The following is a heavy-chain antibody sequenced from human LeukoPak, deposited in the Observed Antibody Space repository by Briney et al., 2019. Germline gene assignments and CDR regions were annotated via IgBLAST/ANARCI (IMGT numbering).Heavy chain of an antibody. CDR2: ISSGSNYI. V-gene: IGHV3-21*01. Sequence: KPGGSLRLSCAASGFTFSNYYMNWVRQAPGKGLEWVSSISSGSNYIYYADSLKGRFTISRDNAKNSLYLQINSLRAEDTAVYYCATGVRGYNSALDYWGQGTLVTVSP. CDR3: ATGVRGYNSALDY. J-gene: IGHJ4*02. D-gene: IGHD6-19*01. CDR1: GFTFSNYY.